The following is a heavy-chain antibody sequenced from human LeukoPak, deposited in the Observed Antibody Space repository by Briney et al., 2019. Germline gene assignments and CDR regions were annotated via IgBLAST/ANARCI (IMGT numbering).Heavy chain of an antibody. CDR2: ISSSSVYI. Sequence: NTGGSLRLSCAASGFAFSTYTMSWVRQAPGKGLEWVSSISSSSVYIYYADSVKGRFTISRDNAKNSLFLQLNSLRAEDTAVYYCAHAAAVDSWGRGTLVTVSS. CDR3: AHAAAVDS. V-gene: IGHV3-21*01. D-gene: IGHD6-13*01. CDR1: GFAFSTYT. J-gene: IGHJ4*02.